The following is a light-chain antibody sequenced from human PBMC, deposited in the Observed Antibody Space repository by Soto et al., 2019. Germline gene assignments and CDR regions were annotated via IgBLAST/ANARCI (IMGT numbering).Light chain of an antibody. V-gene: IGKV1-5*03. CDR3: QQYISYPWT. CDR2: KAS. Sequence: IQMTQSPSTLSASVGDRVTITCRASQSISSWLAWYQQKPGKAPKLLIYKASSLESGVPSRFSGSGSGTEFTLTISSLQPDDFASYCCQQYISYPWTFGQGTKVDI. CDR1: QSISSW. J-gene: IGKJ1*01.